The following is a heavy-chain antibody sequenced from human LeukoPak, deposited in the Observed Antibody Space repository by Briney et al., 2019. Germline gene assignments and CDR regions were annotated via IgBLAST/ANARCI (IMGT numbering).Heavy chain of an antibody. CDR1: GGSSYSSSYY. Sequence: SETLSLTCTGSGGSSYSSSYYWGWIRQSPGKVREGIGSIYYSGSTYYNPSLKSRVTISVDASKNQFSLKLTSVTAADTAVYYCARTSYYGSGSYDYWGQGTLVTVSS. V-gene: IGHV4-39*01. CDR2: IYYSGST. D-gene: IGHD3-10*01. CDR3: ARTSYYGSGSYDY. J-gene: IGHJ4*02.